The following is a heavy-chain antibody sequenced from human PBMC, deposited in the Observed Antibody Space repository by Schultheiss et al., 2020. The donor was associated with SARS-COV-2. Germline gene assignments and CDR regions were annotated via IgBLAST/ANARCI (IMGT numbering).Heavy chain of an antibody. D-gene: IGHD4-17*01. CDR1: GFTFTRYA. CDR2: ISGSGGST. Sequence: GGSLRLSCAASGFTFTRYAMRWVRQTPGKGLEWVSAISGSGGSTYYADSVKGRFTISRDNSKNTLYLQMNSLRAEDTAVYYCARDVDYGDSPFDYWGQGTLVTVSS. V-gene: IGHV3-23*01. CDR3: ARDVDYGDSPFDY. J-gene: IGHJ4*02.